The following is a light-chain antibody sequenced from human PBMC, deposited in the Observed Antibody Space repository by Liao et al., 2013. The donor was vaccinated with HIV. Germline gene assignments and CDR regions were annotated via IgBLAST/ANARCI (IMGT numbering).Light chain of an antibody. V-gene: IGLV3-1*01. CDR1: KVGDKY. J-gene: IGLJ1*01. CDR2: QDR. CDR3: LAWDGDTAV. Sequence: SYDLTQPPSVSVSPGQTASIICSEDKVGDKYVHWYQRRPGQSPVLVLYQDRKRPSGIPERFSGSNSGNTATLTISGAQTIDEADYFCLAWDGDTAVFGTGTRVTVL.